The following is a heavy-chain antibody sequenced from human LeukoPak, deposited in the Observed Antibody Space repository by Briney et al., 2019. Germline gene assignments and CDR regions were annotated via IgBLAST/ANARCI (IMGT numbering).Heavy chain of an antibody. CDR2: INPNGGMT. Sequence: ASVKVSCKASGHTFSNYYMYWVRQAPGQGLEWMGIINPNGGMTAYAQKFRGRVIMTRETSTNTVYMELSSLTSEDTAVYYCARDFSRAELHSFEGDYWGQGTLVTVSS. CDR1: GHTFSNYY. CDR3: ARDFSRAELHSFEGDY. J-gene: IGHJ4*02. D-gene: IGHD3-3*02. V-gene: IGHV1-46*01.